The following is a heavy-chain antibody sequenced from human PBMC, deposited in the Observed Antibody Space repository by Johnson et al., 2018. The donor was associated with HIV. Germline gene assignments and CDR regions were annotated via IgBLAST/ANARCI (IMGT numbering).Heavy chain of an antibody. CDR1: GFRFSSYA. D-gene: IGHD2-2*01. CDR2: ISYDGSNK. J-gene: IGHJ3*02. Sequence: QMQLVESGGGVVQPGRSLRLSCVASGFRFSSYAVHWVRQAPGKGLEWVAVISYDGSNKYYADSVKGRFTISRDNSKNTLYLQMSSLRLEDTALYYCAKDSSSRMGFPGFDIWGPGTMVTVSS. CDR3: AKDSSSRMGFPGFDI. V-gene: IGHV3-30*04.